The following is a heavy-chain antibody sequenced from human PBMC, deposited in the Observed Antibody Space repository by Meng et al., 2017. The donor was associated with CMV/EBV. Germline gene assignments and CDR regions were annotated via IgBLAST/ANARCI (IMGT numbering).Heavy chain of an antibody. D-gene: IGHD3-10*01. CDR2: IIPILGIA. V-gene: IGHV1-69*04. J-gene: IGHJ6*02. CDR3: ARDLWFGEESYYYYGMDV. CDR1: GGTFSSYT. Sequence: SVKVSCKASGGTFSSYTISWVRQAPGQGLEWMGRIIPILGIANYAQKFQGRVTITADKSTSTAYMELSSLRSEDTAVYYYARDLWFGEESYYYYGMDVWGQGTTVTVSS.